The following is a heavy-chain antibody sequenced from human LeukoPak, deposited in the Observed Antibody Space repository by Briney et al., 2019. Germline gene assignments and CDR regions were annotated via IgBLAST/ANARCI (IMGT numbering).Heavy chain of an antibody. CDR2: IYHSGST. D-gene: IGHD3-9*01. Sequence: PSETLSLTCAVSGGSISSGGYSWSWIRQPPGKGLEWIGYIYHSGSTYYNPSLQSRVTISVDRSKNQLSLKLSSVTAADTAVYYCARASPYYDILIGYYNGWFDPWGQGTLVTVSS. CDR3: ARASPYYDILIGYYNGWFDP. CDR1: GGSISSGGYS. V-gene: IGHV4-30-2*01. J-gene: IGHJ5*02.